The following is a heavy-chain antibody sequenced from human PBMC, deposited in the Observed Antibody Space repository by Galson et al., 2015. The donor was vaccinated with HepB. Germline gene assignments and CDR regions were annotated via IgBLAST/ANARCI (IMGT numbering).Heavy chain of an antibody. D-gene: IGHD4-23*01. CDR2: ISYDGSNK. J-gene: IGHJ6*02. Sequence: SLRLSCAASGFTFSSYAMHWVRQAPGKGLEWVAVISYDGSNKYYADSVKGRFAISRDNSKNTLYLQMNSLRAEDTAVYYCARDLSPYGGNSHYYYYGMDVWGQGTTVTVSS. CDR1: GFTFSSYA. V-gene: IGHV3-30*09. CDR3: ARDLSPYGGNSHYYYYGMDV.